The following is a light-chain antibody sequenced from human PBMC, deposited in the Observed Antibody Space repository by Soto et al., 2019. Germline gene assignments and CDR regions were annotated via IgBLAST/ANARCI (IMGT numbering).Light chain of an antibody. J-gene: IGLJ3*02. Sequence: QSVLTQPASVSGSPGQSITISCTGTSSDVGAYDYVSWYQQHPGKAPKFMLYEVSNRPSGLSDRFSGSKSGNTASLTISGLQAEDEADYYCSSFTTSKTGVFGGGTKVTVL. CDR3: SSFTTSKTGV. V-gene: IGLV2-14*01. CDR1: SSDVGAYDY. CDR2: EVS.